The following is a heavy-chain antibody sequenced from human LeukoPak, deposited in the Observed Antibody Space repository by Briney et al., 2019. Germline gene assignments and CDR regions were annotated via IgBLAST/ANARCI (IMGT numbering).Heavy chain of an antibody. CDR3: AKESGCSSTSCYRYFDY. CDR1: GFTFSSYG. CDR2: ISYDGSNK. D-gene: IGHD2-2*01. V-gene: IGHV3-30*18. Sequence: GGSLRLSCAASGFTFSSYGMHWVRQAPGKGLEWVAVISYDGSNKYYADSVKGRFTISRDSSKNTLYLQMNSLRAEDTAVYYCAKESGCSSTSCYRYFDYWGQGTLVTVSS. J-gene: IGHJ4*02.